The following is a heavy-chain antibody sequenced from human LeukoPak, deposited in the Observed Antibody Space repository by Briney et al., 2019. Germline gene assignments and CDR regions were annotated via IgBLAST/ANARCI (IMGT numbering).Heavy chain of an antibody. D-gene: IGHD2-8*01. CDR2: IIPILGIA. V-gene: IGHV1-69*02. J-gene: IGHJ3*02. Sequence: LVKVSCKASGGTFSSYTISWVRQAPGQGLEWMGSIIPILGIANYAQKFQGRVTITADKSTSTAYMELSSLRSEDTAVYYCARGLMADAFDIWGQGTMVTVSS. CDR3: ARGLMADAFDI. CDR1: GGTFSSYT.